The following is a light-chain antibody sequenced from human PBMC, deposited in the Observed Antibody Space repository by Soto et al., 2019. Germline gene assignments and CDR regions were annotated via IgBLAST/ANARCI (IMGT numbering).Light chain of an antibody. CDR2: DVS. V-gene: IGLV2-14*01. CDR1: SSDVGGYNY. Sequence: QSVLTQPASVSGSPGQSITFSCTGTSSDVGGYNYVSWYQQHPGKAPKLMIYDVSNRPSVVSNRFSVSKSGNTASLTISGLQAEDEADYYCSSYTSSSTLYVFVTGTKVTVL. J-gene: IGLJ1*01. CDR3: SSYTSSSTLYV.